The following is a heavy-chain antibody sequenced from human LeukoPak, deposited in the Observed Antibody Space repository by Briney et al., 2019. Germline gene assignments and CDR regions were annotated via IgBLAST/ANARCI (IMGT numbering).Heavy chain of an antibody. CDR2: FDPEDGET. J-gene: IGHJ5*02. D-gene: IGHD3-10*01. V-gene: IGHV1-24*01. Sequence: ASVKVSCKVSGYTLTELSMHWVRQAPGKGLEWMGGFDPEDGETIYAQKFQGRVTMTEDTSTDTAYMELSSLRSEATAVYYCATDYTARGSGSRGPPRWFDPWGQGTLVTVSS. CDR1: GYTLTELS. CDR3: ATDYTARGSGSRGPPRWFDP.